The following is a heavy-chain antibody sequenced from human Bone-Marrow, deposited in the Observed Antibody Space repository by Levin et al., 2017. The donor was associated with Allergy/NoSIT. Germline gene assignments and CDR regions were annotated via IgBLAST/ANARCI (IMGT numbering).Heavy chain of an antibody. D-gene: IGHD1-26*01. V-gene: IGHV3-7*01. CDR2: IQQDGSET. CDR1: GFKFDMFW. CDR3: ANTRADRGY. J-gene: IGHJ4*02. Sequence: GESLKISCVVSGFKFDMFWMTWVRQAPGKGLEWVANIQQDGSETYYADSVKGRFTISRDNAKNSLYLQMNSLRAEDTAVYYCANTRADRGYWGQGTLVTVSS.